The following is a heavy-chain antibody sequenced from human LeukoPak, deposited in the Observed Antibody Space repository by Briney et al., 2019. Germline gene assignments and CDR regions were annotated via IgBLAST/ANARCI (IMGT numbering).Heavy chain of an antibody. D-gene: IGHD5-24*01. J-gene: IGHJ4*02. CDR3: ARDRLLGDGYNDYFDY. CDR1: GYTFTNYY. CDR2: INPSGGTT. V-gene: IGHV1-46*01. Sequence: ASVTVSFKSSGYTFTNYYIHWVRQAPGQGLEWMGVINPSGGTTSYAQKVLGRVTMTRDTSTSTVYMELSSLRSEDTAVYYCARDRLLGDGYNDYFDYWGQGTLVTVSS.